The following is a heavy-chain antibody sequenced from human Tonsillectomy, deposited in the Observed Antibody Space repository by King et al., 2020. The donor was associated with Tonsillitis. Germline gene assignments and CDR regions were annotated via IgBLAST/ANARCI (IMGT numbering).Heavy chain of an antibody. CDR3: AKDIVVVPAAIPDDAFDI. J-gene: IGHJ3*02. CDR1: GFTFSSYA. Sequence: VQLVESGGGLVQPGGSLRLSCAASGFTFSSYAMSWVRQAPGKGLEWVSGISGSGGNTYYADSVKGRFTISRENSKNTLYLQMNSLRAEDTAVYYCAKDIVVVPAAIPDDAFDIWGQGTMVTVSS. CDR2: ISGSGGNT. V-gene: IGHV3-23*04. D-gene: IGHD2-2*02.